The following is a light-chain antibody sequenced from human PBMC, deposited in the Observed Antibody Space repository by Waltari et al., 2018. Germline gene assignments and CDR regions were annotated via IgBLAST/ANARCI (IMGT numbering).Light chain of an antibody. CDR2: YKSDSDK. V-gene: IGLV5-45*01. CDR1: SDINVGAYK. J-gene: IGLJ3*02. Sequence: QAVLTQPASLSASPGASVSLTCTLRSDINVGAYKIYWYHQRPGTPPHFLLKYKSDSDKPRGSGGPSRFSVSRDTSANAGILLISGLQSEDEADYYCMILHNNAVVFGGGTKLAVL. CDR3: MILHNNAVV.